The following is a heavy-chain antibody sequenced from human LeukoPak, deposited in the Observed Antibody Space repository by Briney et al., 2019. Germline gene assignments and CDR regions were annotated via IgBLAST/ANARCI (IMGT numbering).Heavy chain of an antibody. J-gene: IGHJ4*02. Sequence: SETLSLTCTVSGGSISSSSYYWGWIRQPPGKGLEWIGSISYSGSTYYNPSLKSRVTISVDTSKNQFSLNLSSVTAADTAVYYCARHDIIAVAFSYWGQGTLATVSS. CDR2: ISYSGST. V-gene: IGHV4-39*01. D-gene: IGHD6-19*01. CDR3: ARHDIIAVAFSY. CDR1: GGSISSSSYY.